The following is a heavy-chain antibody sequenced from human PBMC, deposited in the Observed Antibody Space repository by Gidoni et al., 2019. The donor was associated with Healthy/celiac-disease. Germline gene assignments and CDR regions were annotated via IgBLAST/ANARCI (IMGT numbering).Heavy chain of an antibody. J-gene: IGHJ4*02. D-gene: IGHD5-18*01. CDR2: MSSRSSYI. CDR3: ARGVVDTVGQFDY. V-gene: IGHV3-21*01. Sequence: EVQLVESGGGLVKPGGSLRLSCAASGFTFSSYSMNWVRQAPGKGLRWVSSMSSRSSYIYYADTVKGRFTISRENAKNSLYLQMNSLRAEDTAVYYCARGVVDTVGQFDYWGQGTLVTVSS. CDR1: GFTFSSYS.